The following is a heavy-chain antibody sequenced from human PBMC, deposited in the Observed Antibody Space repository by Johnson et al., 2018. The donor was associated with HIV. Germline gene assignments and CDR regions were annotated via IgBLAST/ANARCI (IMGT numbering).Heavy chain of an antibody. CDR3: ARQTLSAFDI. CDR1: GFTFSSYA. V-gene: IGHV3-30-3*01. J-gene: IGHJ3*02. CDR2: ISYDGSNK. Sequence: QVQLVESGGGVVQPGGSLRLSCAASGFTFSSYAMHWVRQAPGKGLEWVAVISYDGSNKYYADSVKGRFTISRDNSKNTLYLQMSSLRAEDTAVYYCARQTLSAFDIWGQGTMVTVSS.